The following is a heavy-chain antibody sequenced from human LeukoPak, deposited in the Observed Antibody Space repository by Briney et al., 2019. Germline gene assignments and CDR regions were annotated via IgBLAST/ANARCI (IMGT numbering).Heavy chain of an antibody. CDR1: GFTFSSYA. D-gene: IGHD3-22*01. CDR2: ISYDGSNK. V-gene: IGHV3-30-3*01. CDR3: ARSYYYDNSSPVGLSFDI. Sequence: PGGSLRLSCAASGFTFSSYAMHWVRQAPGKGLEWVAVISYDGSNKYYADSVKGRFTISRDNSKNTLYLQMNSLRAEDTAVYYCARSYYYDNSSPVGLSFDIWGQGTMVTVSS. J-gene: IGHJ3*02.